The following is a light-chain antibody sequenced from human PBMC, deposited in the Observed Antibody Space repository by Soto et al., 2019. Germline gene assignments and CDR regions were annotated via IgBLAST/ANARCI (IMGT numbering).Light chain of an antibody. CDR3: QQYKSYSQT. J-gene: IGKJ2*01. CDR1: QSIVTW. Sequence: DIQMTQSPSTLSASVGDRVTITCRATQSIVTWLAWYQQKQGKAPKLLIYDASILESGVPSRFSGSGSATEFTLTISILQPDDFAIYYCQQYKSYSQTFGQGTKLEI. V-gene: IGKV1-5*01. CDR2: DAS.